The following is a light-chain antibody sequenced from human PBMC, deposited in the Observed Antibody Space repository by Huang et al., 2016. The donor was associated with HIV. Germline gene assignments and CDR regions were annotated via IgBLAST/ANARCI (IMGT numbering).Light chain of an antibody. CDR2: GAS. V-gene: IGKV3-15*01. J-gene: IGKJ1*01. CDR1: QSVSSN. Sequence: EIVMRQSPATLSASPGERVTLSCTASQSVSSNLAWDQQKPGQGPRRLIYGASTRATGIPARVSGSGSGTEFTLTISSLQSEDFAVYYCQQYNNWPRTFGQGTKVEIK. CDR3: QQYNNWPRT.